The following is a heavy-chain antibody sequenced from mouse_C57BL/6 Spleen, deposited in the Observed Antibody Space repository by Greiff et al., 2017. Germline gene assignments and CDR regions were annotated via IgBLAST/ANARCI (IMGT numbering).Heavy chain of an antibody. CDR3: ARRCYGSRGQYAIDY. Sequence: EVQLQQSGPALVKPGASVQMSCKASGYTFTDYNMHWVKQSPGKSLEWIGYINPNNGGTSYNQKFKGKATLTVTTSSSTAYMELRSLTSEDAAVYDCARRCYGSRGQYAIDYRGQGASVTVST. CDR1: GYTFTDYN. D-gene: IGHD1-1*01. V-gene: IGHV1-22*01. CDR2: INPNNGGT. J-gene: IGHJ4*01.